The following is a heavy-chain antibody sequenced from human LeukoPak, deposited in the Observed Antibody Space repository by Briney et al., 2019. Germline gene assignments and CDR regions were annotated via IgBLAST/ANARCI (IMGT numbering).Heavy chain of an antibody. CDR1: GFTFSRSS. Sequence: GGSLRLSCAASGFTFSRSSMNWVRQAPGKGLEWVSSISSSSGYKYYADSVKGRFTISRDNAKNSLYLQMDSLRAEDTAVYYCARDYYYDSSGDAFDLWGQGTMVTVSS. J-gene: IGHJ3*01. CDR3: ARDYYYDSSGDAFDL. CDR2: ISSSSGYK. D-gene: IGHD3-22*01. V-gene: IGHV3-21*01.